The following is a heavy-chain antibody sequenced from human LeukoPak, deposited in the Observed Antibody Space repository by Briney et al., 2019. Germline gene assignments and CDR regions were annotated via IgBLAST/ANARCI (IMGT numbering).Heavy chain of an antibody. CDR2: IYYSGST. Sequence: SETLSLTCTVSGGSISSYYWSWIRQPPGKGLEWIGYIYYSGSTNYNPSLESRVTISVDTSKNQFSLKLSSVTAADTAVYYCARGRDDLDYWGQGTLVTVSS. J-gene: IGHJ4*02. D-gene: IGHD1-1*01. CDR3: ARGRDDLDY. V-gene: IGHV4-59*01. CDR1: GGSISSYY.